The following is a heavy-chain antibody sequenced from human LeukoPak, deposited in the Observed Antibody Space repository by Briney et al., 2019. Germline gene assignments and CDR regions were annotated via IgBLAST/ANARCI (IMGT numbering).Heavy chain of an antibody. Sequence: GESLKISCKGSGYSFTTNWIGWVRQIPGKGLEWVAIIYPGDSDTRYSPSFQGQVTISVGKSITTAYLQWSSLKASDTAMYYCARRAVTLRGAFDIWGQGTMVTVSS. CDR1: GYSFTTNW. CDR2: IYPGDSDT. J-gene: IGHJ3*02. CDR3: ARRAVTLRGAFDI. D-gene: IGHD4-17*01. V-gene: IGHV5-51*01.